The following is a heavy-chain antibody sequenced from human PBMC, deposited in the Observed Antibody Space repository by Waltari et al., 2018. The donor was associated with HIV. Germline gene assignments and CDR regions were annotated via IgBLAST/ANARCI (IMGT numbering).Heavy chain of an antibody. CDR2: IRSSSRTI. Sequence: EVQLVESGGGLVQPGGSLRLSCAASGYTFSSHTIIWVRQAPGKGLVWLSYIRSSSRTIYYADSVEGRFTVSRDNARNSAYLQMNSLKVEDTAVYYCAREFGTIDNFDYWGQGTLVSVSS. CDR3: AREFGTIDNFDY. V-gene: IGHV3-48*01. J-gene: IGHJ4*01. CDR1: GYTFSSHT. D-gene: IGHD3-16*01.